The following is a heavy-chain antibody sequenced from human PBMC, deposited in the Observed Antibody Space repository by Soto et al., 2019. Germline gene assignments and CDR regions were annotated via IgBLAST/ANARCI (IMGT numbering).Heavy chain of an antibody. Sequence: QVQLVESGGGVVQPGRSLRLSCVASGFTFSSYGMHWVRQAPGKGLEWVAVISYDGSNKYYADSVKGRFTISRDNSKNTLYRQMNSLRAEDTAVYYWAKEGNYGSYYSYNMDVWGQGTTVTVSS. J-gene: IGHJ6*02. CDR1: GFTFSSYG. CDR2: ISYDGSNK. D-gene: IGHD1-7*01. V-gene: IGHV3-30*18. CDR3: AKEGNYGSYYSYNMDV.